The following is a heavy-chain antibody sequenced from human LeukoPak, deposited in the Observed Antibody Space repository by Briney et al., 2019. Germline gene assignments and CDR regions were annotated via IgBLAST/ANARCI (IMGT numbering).Heavy chain of an antibody. V-gene: IGHV3-7*03. D-gene: IGHD3-10*01. Sequence: GGSLRLSCAASGFTFSSYWMSWVRQAPGKGLEWVANIKQDGSEKYYVDSVKGRFTISRDNAKNSLYLQMNSLRAEDTAVYYCARDLLLWFGEFRFDPWGQGALVTVPS. J-gene: IGHJ5*02. CDR1: GFTFSSYW. CDR2: IKQDGSEK. CDR3: ARDLLLWFGEFRFDP.